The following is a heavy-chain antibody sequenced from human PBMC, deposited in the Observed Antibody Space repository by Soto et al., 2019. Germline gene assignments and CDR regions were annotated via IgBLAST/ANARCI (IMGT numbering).Heavy chain of an antibody. CDR1: CYSISSTSSL. CDR3: ARHFSVDHFDY. D-gene: IGHD3-9*01. V-gene: IGHV4-39*01. J-gene: IGHJ4*02. CDR2: IYYSGST. Sequence: SATVSLICTSLCYSISSTSSLWALIRQPPGKGLEWIGSIYYSGSTYHNPSLKSRVTISVDRSNNQFSLKLTSVTAADTAVYYCARHFSVDHFDYWGQGALVTVS.